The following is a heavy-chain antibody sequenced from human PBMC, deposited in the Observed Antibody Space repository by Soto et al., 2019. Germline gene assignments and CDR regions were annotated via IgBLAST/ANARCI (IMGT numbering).Heavy chain of an antibody. J-gene: IGHJ4*02. D-gene: IGHD3-10*01. Sequence: SETLSLTCTVSGGSISSYYWSWIRQPPGKGLEWIGYIYYSGSTNYNPSLKSRVTISVDTSKNQFSLKLSSVTAADTAVYYCARHEYYGSGSYDYWGQGTLVTVSS. CDR2: IYYSGST. CDR1: GGSISSYY. V-gene: IGHV4-59*08. CDR3: ARHEYYGSGSYDY.